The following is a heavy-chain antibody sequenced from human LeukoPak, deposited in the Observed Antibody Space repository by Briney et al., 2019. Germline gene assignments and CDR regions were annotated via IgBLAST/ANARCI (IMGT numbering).Heavy chain of an antibody. CDR2: ISGSGGSA. Sequence: PGGSLRLSCGASGFTFSNYGMSWVRQAPGKGLEWGSVISGSGGSAYYADSVKGRFTISRDNSKNTLYVQMNSLRAEDTAVYYCAKFKYSYYVGDYYYYYMDVWGKGTTLTVS. J-gene: IGHJ6*03. V-gene: IGHV3-23*01. D-gene: IGHD3-10*01. CDR1: GFTFSNYG. CDR3: AKFKYSYYVGDYYYYYMDV.